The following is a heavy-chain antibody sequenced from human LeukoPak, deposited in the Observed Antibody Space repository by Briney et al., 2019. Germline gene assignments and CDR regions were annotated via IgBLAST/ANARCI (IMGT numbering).Heavy chain of an antibody. CDR3: ARLCSGGSCYSGPFWYYYYYGMDV. D-gene: IGHD2-15*01. J-gene: IGHJ6*02. CDR1: GDLISSYY. CDR2: IYYSGTT. V-gene: IGHV4-59*08. Sequence: SETLSLTRTVSGDLISSYYWSWLRRPPGKGLEWIGYIYYSGTTNYNPSLKSRVTISVDTSKYQFSLKLSSVTAADTAVYYCARLCSGGSCYSGPFWYYYYYGMDVWGQGTTVTVSS.